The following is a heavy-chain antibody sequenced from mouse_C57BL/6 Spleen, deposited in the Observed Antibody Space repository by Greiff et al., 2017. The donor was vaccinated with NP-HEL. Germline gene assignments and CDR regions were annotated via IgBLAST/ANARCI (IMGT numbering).Heavy chain of an antibody. D-gene: IGHD2-4*01. CDR3: TDYDYDGGFDY. Sequence: EVKLVESGTVLARPGASVKMSCKTSGYTFTSYWMHWVKQRPGQGLEWIGAIYPGNSDTSYNQKFKGKAKLTAVISASTAYMELSSLTNEDSAVYYCTDYDYDGGFDYWGQGTTLTVSS. J-gene: IGHJ2*01. CDR2: IYPGNSDT. V-gene: IGHV1-5*01. CDR1: GYTFTSYW.